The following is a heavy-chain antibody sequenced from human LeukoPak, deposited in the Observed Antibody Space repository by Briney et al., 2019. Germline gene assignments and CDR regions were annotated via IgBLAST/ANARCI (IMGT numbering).Heavy chain of an antibody. CDR2: IRGKANKYAT. V-gene: IGHV3-73*01. Sequence: PGGSLRLSCAASGFTFSDSAIHWVRQASGKGLVWVGRIRGKANKYATVYATSVKGRFTISRDDSKNTAFLQMNSLKTEDTAIYYCTSPKNLDWERYFDLWGRGTLVTVSS. CDR3: TSPKNLDWERYFDL. D-gene: IGHD3/OR15-3a*01. J-gene: IGHJ2*01. CDR1: GFTFSDSA.